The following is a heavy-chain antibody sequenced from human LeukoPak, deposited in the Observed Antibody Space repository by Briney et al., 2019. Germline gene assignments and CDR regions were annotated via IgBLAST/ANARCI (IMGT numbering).Heavy chain of an antibody. D-gene: IGHD4-17*01. Sequence: PGGSLRLSCAASGFTFSSYSMNWVRQAPGKGLEWVSSISSSSSYIYYADSVKGRFTISRDNAKNSLYLQMNSLRAEDTAVYYCARSGDYGDHVPDYWGQGTLVTVCS. CDR2: ISSSSSYI. J-gene: IGHJ4*02. CDR1: GFTFSSYS. CDR3: ARSGDYGDHVPDY. V-gene: IGHV3-21*01.